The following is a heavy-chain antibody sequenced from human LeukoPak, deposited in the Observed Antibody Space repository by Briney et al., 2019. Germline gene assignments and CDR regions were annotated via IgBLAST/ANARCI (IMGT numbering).Heavy chain of an antibody. D-gene: IGHD3-10*01. CDR3: ASKGSTMVRDNDY. CDR2: IKQDGSEK. J-gene: IGHJ4*02. CDR1: GFTFSSYW. V-gene: IGHV3-7*01. Sequence: GGSLRLSCAASGFTFSSYWMSWVRQAPGKGLEWVANIKQDGSEKYYVDSVKGRFTISRDNAKNSLYLQMNSLRAEDTAVYYCASKGSTMVRDNDYWGQGTLVTVSS.